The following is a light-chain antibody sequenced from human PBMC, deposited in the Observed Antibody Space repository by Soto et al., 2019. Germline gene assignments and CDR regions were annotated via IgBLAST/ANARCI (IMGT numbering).Light chain of an antibody. J-gene: IGKJ3*01. CDR2: GAS. Sequence: DIQMTQSPSSLSASVGDRVTITCRASQDIRNALGWYQQKQGKATKRLIYGASSLQSGVPLGFSGVRSGTNFIFFFCSLQPEVFATYYCLQHNFYPFPFGRGTKVNIK. CDR3: LQHNFYPFP. CDR1: QDIRNA. V-gene: IGKV1-17*01.